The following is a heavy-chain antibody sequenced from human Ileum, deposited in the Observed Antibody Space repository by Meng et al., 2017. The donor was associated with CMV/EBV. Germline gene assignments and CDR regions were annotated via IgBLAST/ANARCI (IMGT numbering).Heavy chain of an antibody. D-gene: IGHD3-3*01. CDR2: INYRGDA. V-gene: IGHV4-39*07. CDR3: VREIFGGLRNS. CDR1: GVSMNDYNYL. Sequence: QLHLQDAGQGVLKALEASSITCFVSGVSMNDYNYLWAWISPPAGKGLGWIGKINYRGDAFYNPSLKSRVIISKDTSKNHLYLNVISVNAADTSVYYCVREIFGGLRNSWGQGVLVTVSS. J-gene: IGHJ4*02.